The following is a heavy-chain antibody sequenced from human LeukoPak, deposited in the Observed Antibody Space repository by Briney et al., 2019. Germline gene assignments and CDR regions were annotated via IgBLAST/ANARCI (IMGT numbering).Heavy chain of an antibody. J-gene: IGHJ6*04. CDR1: GGSISSGDYY. CDR3: ARGGTGGNYGSGKTTELSIYYYGMDV. V-gene: IGHV4-30-4*01. Sequence: SQTLSLTCTVSGGSISSGDYYWSWIRQPPGKGLEWIGYIYYSGSTYYNPSLKSRVTISVDTSKNQFSLKLSSVTAADTAVYYCARGGTGGNYGSGKTTELSIYYYGMDVWGKGTTVTVSS. CDR2: IYYSGST. D-gene: IGHD3-10*01.